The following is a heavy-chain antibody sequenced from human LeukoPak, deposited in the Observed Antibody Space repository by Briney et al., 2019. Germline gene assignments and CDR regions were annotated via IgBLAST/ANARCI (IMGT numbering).Heavy chain of an antibody. CDR1: GGSFSGYY. CDR3: ARGITMVRGVIGPGNDYMYV. V-gene: IGHV4-34*01. J-gene: IGHJ6*03. Sequence: SSETLSLTCAVYGGSFSGYYWSWIRQPPGKGLEWIGEINHSGSTNYNPSLKSRVTISVDTSKNQFSLKLSSVTAADTAVYYCARGITMVRGVIGPGNDYMYVWGKGTTPTVSS. D-gene: IGHD3-10*01. CDR2: INHSGST.